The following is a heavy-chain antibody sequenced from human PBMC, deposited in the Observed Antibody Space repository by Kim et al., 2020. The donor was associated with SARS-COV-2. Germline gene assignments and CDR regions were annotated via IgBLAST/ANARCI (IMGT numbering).Heavy chain of an antibody. J-gene: IGHJ4*02. D-gene: IGHD3-22*01. Sequence: GGSLRLSCAASGFTFSSYAMHWVRQAPGKGLEWVAVISYDGSNKYYTDSVKGRFTISRDNSKNTLYLQMNSLRAEDTAVYYCARDYYASSGSYWGLDYWGQGPLVTVSS. CDR1: GFTFSSYA. CDR2: ISYDGSNK. V-gene: IGHV3-30*04. CDR3: ARDYYASSGSYWGLDY.